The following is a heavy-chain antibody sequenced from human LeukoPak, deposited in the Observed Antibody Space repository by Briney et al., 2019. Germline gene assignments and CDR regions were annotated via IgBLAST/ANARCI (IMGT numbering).Heavy chain of an antibody. CDR1: GGSISSYS. D-gene: IGHD7-27*01. Sequence: SETLSLTCTVSGGSISSYSWNWIRQPPGQGLEWIGIIYSSGSTNYNPSLKSRVTISLDTSKNQFSLKLSSVTAADTAVYYCARGANWGSPDYWGQGTLVTVSS. CDR2: IYSSGST. J-gene: IGHJ4*02. V-gene: IGHV4-59*01. CDR3: ARGANWGSPDY.